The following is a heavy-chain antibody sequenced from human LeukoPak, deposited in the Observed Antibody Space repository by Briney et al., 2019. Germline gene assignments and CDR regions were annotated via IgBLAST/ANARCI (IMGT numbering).Heavy chain of an antibody. D-gene: IGHD3-22*01. CDR3: ARARRITMIVVANNWFDP. CDR2: INPNSGGT. J-gene: IGHJ5*02. CDR1: GYTFTGYY. V-gene: IGHV1-2*02. Sequence: ASVKVSCKASGYTFTGYYMHWVRQAPGQGLEWMGWINPNSGGTNYAQKFQGRVTMTRDTSISTAYMELSRLRSDDTAVYYCARARRITMIVVANNWFDPWGQGTLVAVSS.